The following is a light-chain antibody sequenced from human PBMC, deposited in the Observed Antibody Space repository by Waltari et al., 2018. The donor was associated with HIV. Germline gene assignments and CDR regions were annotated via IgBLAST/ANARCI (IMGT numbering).Light chain of an antibody. V-gene: IGLV1-40*01. CDR1: TSNIGAGYD. Sequence: QSVLTQPPSVSGAPGQRVTISCTGTTSNIGAGYDVHWYQQLPGTAPKLLVFGNTNRPSGVPDRLSGSKSGTSASLAITGLQAGDEGDYYCQSYDNALSGSLFGGGTKVTVL. CDR2: GNT. J-gene: IGLJ2*01. CDR3: QSYDNALSGSL.